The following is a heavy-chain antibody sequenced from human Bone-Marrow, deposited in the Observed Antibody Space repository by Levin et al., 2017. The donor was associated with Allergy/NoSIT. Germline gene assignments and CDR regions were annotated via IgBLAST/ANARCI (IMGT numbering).Heavy chain of an antibody. Sequence: GGSLRLSCVASGFTFSNYGMHWVRQASGKGLEWVAVISDDGSQKYYGDSVKGRFIISRDNSKSTLYLQMNSLRVADTASYYCATYPVRLEKGSGSGITDFWGQGTLVTVSS. J-gene: IGHJ4*02. D-gene: IGHD2-15*01. CDR3: ATYPVRLEKGSGSGITDF. V-gene: IGHV3-30*03. CDR2: ISDDGSQK. CDR1: GFTFSNYG.